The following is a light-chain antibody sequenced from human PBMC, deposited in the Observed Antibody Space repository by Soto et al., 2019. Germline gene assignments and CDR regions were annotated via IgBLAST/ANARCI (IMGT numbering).Light chain of an antibody. CDR1: SGDVGGYNY. J-gene: IGLJ3*02. V-gene: IGLV2-11*01. CDR3: CSYAGSYTFEV. CDR2: DVS. Sequence: QSALTQPRSVSGSPGQSVTISCTGTSGDVGGYNYVSWYQQHPGKAPKLIIYDVSQRPSGVPDRFSGSKSGNTASLTISGLQAEDEADYYCCSYAGSYTFEVFGGRTKLTVL.